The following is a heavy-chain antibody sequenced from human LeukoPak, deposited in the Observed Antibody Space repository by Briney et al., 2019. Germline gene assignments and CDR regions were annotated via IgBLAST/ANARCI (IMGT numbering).Heavy chain of an antibody. D-gene: IGHD1-14*01. Sequence: PGGSLRLSCAASGFTFSRYWMHWVRQAPGKGLVWVSRINEDGSSTNYADSVKGRFTISRDNVKNTLYLQLNGLRAEDTAVYYCARGGLGPVDYWGQGTLVTVSS. CDR2: INEDGSST. V-gene: IGHV3-74*01. CDR1: GFTFSRYW. CDR3: ARGGLGPVDY. J-gene: IGHJ4*02.